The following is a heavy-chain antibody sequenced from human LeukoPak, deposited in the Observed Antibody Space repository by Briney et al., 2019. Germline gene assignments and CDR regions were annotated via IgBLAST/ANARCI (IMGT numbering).Heavy chain of an antibody. CDR3: ARRGSRFDY. V-gene: IGHV3-7*01. CDR2: IKPDGSFT. Sequence: GGSLRLSCVASGFAFSDYWMNWVRQAPGKGLEWVAIIKPDGSFTNYVDAVKGRFTISRDNAKNSLYLQMNSLRAEDTAVYYCARRGSRFDYWGQGTLVAVSS. CDR1: GFAFSDYW. J-gene: IGHJ4*02. D-gene: IGHD3-16*01.